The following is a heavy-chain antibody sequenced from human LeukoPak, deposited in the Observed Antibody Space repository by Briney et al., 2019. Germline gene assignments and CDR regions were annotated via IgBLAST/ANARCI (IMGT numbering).Heavy chain of an antibody. CDR3: ARFIDEIDNWFDP. J-gene: IGHJ5*02. Sequence: PSETLSLTCTVSGGSIRSYYWSWIRQPPGKGLEWIGYVHYSRSTNYNPSLKSRVTISVDTSKNQFSLKLRSVPAADTAVYYCARFIDEIDNWFDPWGQGTLVTVSS. V-gene: IGHV4-59*01. D-gene: IGHD3-16*02. CDR1: GGSIRSYY. CDR2: VHYSRST.